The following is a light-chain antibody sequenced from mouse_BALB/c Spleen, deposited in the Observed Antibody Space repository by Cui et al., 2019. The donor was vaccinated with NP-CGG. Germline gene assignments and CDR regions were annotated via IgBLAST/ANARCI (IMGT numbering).Light chain of an antibody. CDR1: TGAVTTSNY. V-gene: IGLV1*01. Sequence: QAVVTQESALTTSPGETVTLTCRSSTGAVTTSNYANWVQEKPDHLFTGLIGGTNNRPPGVPARFSGSLIGDKAALTIAGAQTEGEAIYFCALWYNNHWVFGGGTKLTVL. CDR3: ALWYNNHWV. J-gene: IGLJ1*01. CDR2: GTN.